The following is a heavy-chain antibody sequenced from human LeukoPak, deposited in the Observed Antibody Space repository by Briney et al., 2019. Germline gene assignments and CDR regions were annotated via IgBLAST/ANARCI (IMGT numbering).Heavy chain of an antibody. Sequence: SETLSLTCPVYGGSFSGYYWSWIRQPPGKGLGWIGEINHSGSNNYNPSLKSRATISVDTSKNQFSLKLSSVTAADTAVYYCARALARKPFDYWGQGTLVTVSS. V-gene: IGHV4-34*01. CDR2: INHSGSN. J-gene: IGHJ4*02. CDR3: ARALARKPFDY. D-gene: IGHD6-6*01. CDR1: GGSFSGYY.